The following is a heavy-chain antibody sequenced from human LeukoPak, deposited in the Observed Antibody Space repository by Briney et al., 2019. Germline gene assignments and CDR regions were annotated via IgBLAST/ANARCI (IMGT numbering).Heavy chain of an antibody. J-gene: IGHJ4*02. Sequence: PGGSLRLSCAASGFTFSSYWMHWVRQAPGKGLVWVSRINSDGSSTSYADSVKGRFTISRDNAKNTLYLQMNSLRAEDTAVYYCARGPRSFVYYDSSGSQSHWGQGTLVTVSS. CDR2: INSDGSST. V-gene: IGHV3-74*01. D-gene: IGHD3-22*01. CDR3: ARGPRSFVYYDSSGSQSH. CDR1: GFTFSSYW.